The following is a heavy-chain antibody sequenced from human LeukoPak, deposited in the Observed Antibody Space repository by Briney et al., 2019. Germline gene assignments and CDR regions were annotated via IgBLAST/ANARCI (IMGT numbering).Heavy chain of an antibody. V-gene: IGHV1-8*03. CDR2: MNPNSGDR. CDR3: ARVLCSSTSRHSSPWFDP. Sequence: ASVKVSCKASGYTFSSYDINWVRQATGQGLEWMGWMNPNSGDRGYAQKFQGRVTITRNTSISTAYMELSSLRSEDTAVYYCARVLCSSTSRHSSPWFDPWAEGTLVPVPS. CDR1: GYTFSSYD. J-gene: IGHJ5*02. D-gene: IGHD2-2*01.